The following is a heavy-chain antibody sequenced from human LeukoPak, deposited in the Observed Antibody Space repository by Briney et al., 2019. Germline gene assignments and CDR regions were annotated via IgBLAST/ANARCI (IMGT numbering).Heavy chain of an antibody. D-gene: IGHD6-13*01. CDR2: IYYSGST. J-gene: IGHJ4*02. Sequence: SETLSLTCTVSGGSISSSSYYWGWIRQPPGKGLEWIGSIYYSGSTYYNPSLKSRVTISVDTSKNQFSLKLSSVTAADTAVYYCARSDEQQRVFDYWGQGTLVTVSS. V-gene: IGHV4-39*01. CDR3: ARSDEQQRVFDY. CDR1: GGSISSSSYY.